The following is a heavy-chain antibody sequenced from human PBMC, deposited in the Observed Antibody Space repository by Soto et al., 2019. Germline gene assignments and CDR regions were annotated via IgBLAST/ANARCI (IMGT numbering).Heavy chain of an antibody. V-gene: IGHV4-59*01. D-gene: IGHD3-10*01. Sequence: PSETLSLTCTVSGGSIINYYWYWIRQPPGKGLEWIGDIYYTGSTNYNPSLKSRLTMSVDTSKNQFSLKLSSVTAADTAVYYCARGGGAESYWGQGTLVTVSS. CDR3: ARGGGAESY. J-gene: IGHJ4*02. CDR1: GGSIINYY. CDR2: IYYTGST.